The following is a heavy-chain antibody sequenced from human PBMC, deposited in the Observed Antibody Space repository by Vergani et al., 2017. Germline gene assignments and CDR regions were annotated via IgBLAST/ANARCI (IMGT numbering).Heavy chain of an antibody. J-gene: IGHJ6*02. V-gene: IGHV3-9*01. CDR2: ISCSGGST. CDR3: ARDRVDIVATTTYYYYYYGMDV. Sequence: EVQLLESGGGLVQPGRSLRLSCAASGFTFDDYAMHWVRQAPGKGLEWVSGISCSGGSTYYADSVKGRFTISRHNSKNTLYLQMNSLRAEDTAVYYCARDRVDIVATTTYYYYYYGMDVWGQGTTVTVSS. D-gene: IGHD5-12*01. CDR1: GFTFDDYA.